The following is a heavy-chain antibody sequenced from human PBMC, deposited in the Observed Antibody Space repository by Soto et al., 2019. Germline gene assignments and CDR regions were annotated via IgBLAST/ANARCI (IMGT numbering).Heavy chain of an antibody. D-gene: IGHD2-15*01. Sequence: EVQLVQSGAEVKKPGESLKISCKGSGYSFTSYWIGWVRQMPGKGLEWMGIIYPGDSDTRYSPSFQGQVTISADKSISTAYLQWSSLKASDTAMYYCARGGYCSGGSCYYTYFDYWGQETLVTVSS. CDR2: IYPGDSDT. CDR3: ARGGYCSGGSCYYTYFDY. V-gene: IGHV5-51*03. J-gene: IGHJ4*02. CDR1: GYSFTSYW.